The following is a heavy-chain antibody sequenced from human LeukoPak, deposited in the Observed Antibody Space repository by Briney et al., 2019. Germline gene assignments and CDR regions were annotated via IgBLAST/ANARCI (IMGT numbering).Heavy chain of an antibody. V-gene: IGHV3-7*01. Sequence: QPGGSLRLSCAASGFTFSSYWMSWVRQAPGKGLEWVANIKQDGSEKYYVDSVKGRFTISRDNAKNSLYLQMNSLRAEDTAVYYCARSKPSVRGAPNYRGQGTLVTVSS. CDR3: ARSKPSVRGAPNY. D-gene: IGHD3-10*01. J-gene: IGHJ4*02. CDR2: IKQDGSEK. CDR1: GFTFSSYW.